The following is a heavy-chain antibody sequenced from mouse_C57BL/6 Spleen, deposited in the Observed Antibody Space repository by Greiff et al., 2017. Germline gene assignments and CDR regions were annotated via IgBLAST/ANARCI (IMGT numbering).Heavy chain of an antibody. CDR1: GYTFTSYW. CDR3: ARGYKDWYFDV. D-gene: IGHD1-2*01. V-gene: IGHV1-61*01. J-gene: IGHJ1*03. CDR2: IYPSDSET. Sequence: QVQLQQPGAELVRPGSSVKLSCKASGYTFTSYWMDWVKQRPGQGLEWIGNIYPSDSETHYNQKFKDKATLTVDKSSSTAYMQLSSLTSEDSAVYYCARGYKDWYFDVWGTGTTVTVSS.